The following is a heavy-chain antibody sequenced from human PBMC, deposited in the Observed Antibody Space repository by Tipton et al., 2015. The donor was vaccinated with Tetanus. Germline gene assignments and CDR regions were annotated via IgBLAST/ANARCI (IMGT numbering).Heavy chain of an antibody. CDR3: ARAYCSGGSCYEYHYYFDY. CDR1: GGSISSYY. CDR2: IYTSGST. V-gene: IGHV4-4*07. D-gene: IGHD2-15*01. J-gene: IGHJ4*02. Sequence: TLSLTCTVSGGSISSYYWSWIRRPAGKGLEWIGRIYTSGSTNYNPSLKSRVTMSVDMSKNQFSLKLSSVTAADTAVYYCARAYCSGGSCYEYHYYFDYWGQGTLVTVSS.